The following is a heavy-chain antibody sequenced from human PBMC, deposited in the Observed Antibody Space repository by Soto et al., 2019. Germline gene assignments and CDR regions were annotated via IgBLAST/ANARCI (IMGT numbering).Heavy chain of an antibody. D-gene: IGHD6-19*01. J-gene: IGHJ4*02. V-gene: IGHV1-24*01. Sequence: ASVKVSCKVSGYILTELSMHWVRQAPGKGLEWMGGFDPEDGETIYAQKFQGRVTMTEDTSTDTAYMELSSLRSEDTAVYYCATPLDYSSGWYQSRPFDYWGQGTLVTVSS. CDR1: GYILTELS. CDR3: ATPLDYSSGWYQSRPFDY. CDR2: FDPEDGET.